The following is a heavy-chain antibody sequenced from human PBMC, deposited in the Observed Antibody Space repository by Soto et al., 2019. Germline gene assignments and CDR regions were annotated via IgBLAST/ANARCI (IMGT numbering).Heavy chain of an antibody. Sequence: EVQVVESGGGLVQPGGSLRLSCAASGLAFSDHYMDWVRQAPGKGLEWVGRSRNKANSFTTEYAASVNGRFSVSRDDSKNSLFLQMNSLKTEDTAVYYCRGYHYSYGIHDCGQGTTVTVSS. CDR1: GLAFSDHY. J-gene: IGHJ6*02. CDR2: SRNKANSFTT. CDR3: RGYHYSYGIHD. V-gene: IGHV3-72*01.